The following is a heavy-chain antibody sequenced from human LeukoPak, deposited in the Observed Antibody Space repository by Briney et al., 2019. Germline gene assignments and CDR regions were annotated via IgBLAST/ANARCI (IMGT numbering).Heavy chain of an antibody. V-gene: IGHV4-59*01. CDR3: AGSTNYYDSSGYYRNYYYYYMDV. D-gene: IGHD3-22*01. Sequence: SETLSLTCTVSGGSISSYYWSWIRQPAGKGLEWIGYIYYSGSTNYNPSLKSRVTISVDTSKNQFSLKLSSVTAADTAVYYCAGSTNYYDSSGYYRNYYYYYMDVWGKGTTVTISS. CDR2: IYYSGST. CDR1: GGSISSYY. J-gene: IGHJ6*03.